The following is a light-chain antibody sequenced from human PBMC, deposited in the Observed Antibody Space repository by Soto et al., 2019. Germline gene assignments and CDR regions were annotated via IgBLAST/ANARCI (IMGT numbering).Light chain of an antibody. CDR2: GTS. Sequence: DIQMTQSPSSVSASVGDRVTITCLASQRISNWLGWYQQKPGRAPQLLIYGTSNLQTGVPPRFSGSGSGTECTLTITSLQPDDFATYSCQQYDSYSWTFGQGTKVDIK. V-gene: IGKV1D-16*01. CDR1: QRISNW. J-gene: IGKJ1*01. CDR3: QQYDSYSWT.